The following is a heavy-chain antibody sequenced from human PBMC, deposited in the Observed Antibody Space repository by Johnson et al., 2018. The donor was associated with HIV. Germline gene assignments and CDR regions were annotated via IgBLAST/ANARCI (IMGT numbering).Heavy chain of an antibody. CDR2: ISYDGSNK. J-gene: IGHJ3*02. CDR1: GFTFSSYA. V-gene: IGHV3-30*04. D-gene: IGHD1-26*01. CDR3: ASDIGHTPPDAFDI. Sequence: VQVVESGGGVVQPGRSLRLSCAASGFTFSSYAMHWVRQAPGKGLEWVAVISYDGSNKYYADSVKGRFTISRTNSKNTLYLQMNSLRAEDTAVYYCASDIGHTPPDAFDIWGQGTMVTVSS.